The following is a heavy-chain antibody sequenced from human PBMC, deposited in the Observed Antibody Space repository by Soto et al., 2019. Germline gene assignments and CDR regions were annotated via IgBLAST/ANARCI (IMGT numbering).Heavy chain of an antibody. J-gene: IGHJ4*02. CDR1: GFTLSSYA. V-gene: IGHV3-23*01. CDR3: AKLGTMGVFDN. Sequence: EVQLLESGGGLVQPGGSLRLSCAASGFTLSSYAMSWVRQAPGKGLEWLAGITFRGDYTYYADSVKGRFTLSRDNSRNRLDLQMNSLKVEDTALYFCAKLGTMGVFDNWGQGTLLTVSS. D-gene: IGHD1-26*01. CDR2: ITFRGDYT.